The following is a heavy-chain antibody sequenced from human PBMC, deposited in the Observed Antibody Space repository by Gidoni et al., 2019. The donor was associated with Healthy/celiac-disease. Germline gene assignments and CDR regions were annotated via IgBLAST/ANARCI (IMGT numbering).Heavy chain of an antibody. V-gene: IGHV3-30*18. CDR2: ISYDGSNK. D-gene: IGHD6-19*01. Sequence: QVQLVESGGGVVQPGRSLRLSCAASGFTFSSYGMHWVRQAPGKGLEWVAVISYDGSNKYYADSVKGRFTISRDNSKNTLYLQMNSLRAEDTAVYYCAKEMQWAVAGARLFDYWGQGTLVTVSS. CDR3: AKEMQWAVAGARLFDY. CDR1: GFTFSSYG. J-gene: IGHJ4*02.